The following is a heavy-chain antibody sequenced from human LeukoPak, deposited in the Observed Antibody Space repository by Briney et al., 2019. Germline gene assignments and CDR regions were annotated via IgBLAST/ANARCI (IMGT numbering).Heavy chain of an antibody. CDR1: GGSISSYY. J-gene: IGHJ4*02. CDR2: FYTSGST. CDR3: ARAPGHSSILFDY. Sequence: SETLFLTCTVSGGSISSYYWSWIRQPAGKGLEWIGRFYTSGSTNYNPSLKSRVTVSVDTSKNHFSLNLNSVTAADTAVYYCARAPGHSSILFDYWGQGTLVTVSS. V-gene: IGHV4-4*07. D-gene: IGHD6-13*01.